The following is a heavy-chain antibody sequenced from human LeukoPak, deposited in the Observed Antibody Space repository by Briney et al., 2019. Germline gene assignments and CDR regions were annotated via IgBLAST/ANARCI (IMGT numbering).Heavy chain of an antibody. J-gene: IGHJ5*02. CDR3: AKDRWTIFGVSSGVGWFDP. CDR2: ISSSGSYI. D-gene: IGHD3-3*01. CDR1: GFTFSSYS. Sequence: GGSLRLSCAASGFTFSSYSMNWVRQAPGKGLEWVSYISSSGSYIYYADSVKGRFTISRDNAKNSLYLQMNSLRDEDTAFYYCAKDRWTIFGVSSGVGWFDPWGQGTLVSVSS. V-gene: IGHV3-21*04.